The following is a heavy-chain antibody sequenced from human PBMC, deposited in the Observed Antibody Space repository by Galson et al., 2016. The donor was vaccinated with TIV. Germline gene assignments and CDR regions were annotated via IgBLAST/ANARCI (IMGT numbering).Heavy chain of an antibody. J-gene: IGHJ4*02. D-gene: IGHD3-10*01. V-gene: IGHV2-70*04. CDR1: GFSLHTSGMR. Sequence: PALVKPTQTLTLTCTFSGFSLHTSGMRVSWIRQPPGKALEWLARIDWDDDKFYSTSLKSRLTIPKDTSKNQVVLRMMNLDPEDTATYFCARSTARGACIDYWGQGTLVTVSS. CDR3: ARSTARGACIDY. CDR2: IDWDDDK.